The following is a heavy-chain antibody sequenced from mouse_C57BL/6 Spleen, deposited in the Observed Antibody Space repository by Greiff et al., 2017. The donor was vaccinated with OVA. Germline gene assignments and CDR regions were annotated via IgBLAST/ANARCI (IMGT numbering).Heavy chain of an antibody. D-gene: IGHD2-10*01. Sequence: EVKVEESGGGLVQPGGSMKLSCAASGFTFSDAWMDWVRQSPEKGLEWVAEIRNKANNHATYYAESVKGRFTISRDDSKSSVYLQMNSLRAEDTGIYYCTRGPRLPYAMDYWGQGTSVTVSS. V-gene: IGHV6-6*01. CDR1: GFTFSDAW. CDR2: IRNKANNHAT. CDR3: TRGPRLPYAMDY. J-gene: IGHJ4*01.